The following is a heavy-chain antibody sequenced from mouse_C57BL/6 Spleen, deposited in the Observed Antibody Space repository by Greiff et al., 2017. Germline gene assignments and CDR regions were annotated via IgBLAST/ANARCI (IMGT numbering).Heavy chain of an antibody. Sequence: VQLQQSGAELVRPGASVTLSCKASGYTFTDYEMHWVKQTPVHGLEWIGAIDPETGGNAYNQKFKGKAILTADKSSSTAYMELRSLTSEDSAVYYCTRRDYSLFFDYWGQGTTLTVSS. CDR2: IDPETGGN. D-gene: IGHD1-1*01. CDR3: TRRDYSLFFDY. V-gene: IGHV1-15*01. J-gene: IGHJ2*01. CDR1: GYTFTDYE.